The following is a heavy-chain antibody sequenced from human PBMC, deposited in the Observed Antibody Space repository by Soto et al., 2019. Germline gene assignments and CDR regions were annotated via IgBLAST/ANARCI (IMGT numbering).Heavy chain of an antibody. CDR1: EFAFSRYW. CDR3: ASRGSEYTYGYLF. Sequence: EVQLVESGGGLVRPGGSLRLSCVASEFAFSRYWMHWVRQPPGKGLEWVSRINTDGSSTDYADSVKGRFTISRDNAKNTLYLQMNSLRAEDTAIYYCASRGSEYTYGYLFWGQGTLVTVSS. V-gene: IGHV3-74*01. CDR2: INTDGSST. D-gene: IGHD5-18*01. J-gene: IGHJ4*02.